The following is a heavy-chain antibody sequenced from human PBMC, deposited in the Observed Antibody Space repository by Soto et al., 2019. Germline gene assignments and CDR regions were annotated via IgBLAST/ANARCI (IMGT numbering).Heavy chain of an antibody. D-gene: IGHD2-2*01. V-gene: IGHV4-30-4*01. CDR3: ARDSPSGSRNYFDY. J-gene: IGHJ4*02. CDR1: GDSISSGNKY. Sequence: SETLSLTCTVSGDSISSGNKYWSWIRQAPGKGLEWIGYIFSSGTTYYNPSLKSRLTMSLDTSQNQFSLRLASVTAADTAVYYCARDSPSGSRNYFDYWGQGTLVTVSS. CDR2: IFSSGTT.